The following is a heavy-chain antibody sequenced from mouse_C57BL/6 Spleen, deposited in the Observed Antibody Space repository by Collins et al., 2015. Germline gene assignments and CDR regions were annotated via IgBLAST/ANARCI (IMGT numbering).Heavy chain of an antibody. V-gene: IGHV1-26*01. CDR3: ARPYYGYDDALYYYAMDY. D-gene: IGHD2-2*01. CDR2: INPNNGGT. CDR1: GYTFTDYY. Sequence: EVQLQQSGPELVKPGASVKISCKASGYTFTDYYMNWVKQSHGKSLEWIGDINPNNGGTSYNQKFKGKATLTVDKSSSTAYMELRSLTSEDSAVYYCARPYYGYDDALYYYAMDYWGQGTSVTVSS. J-gene: IGHJ4*01.